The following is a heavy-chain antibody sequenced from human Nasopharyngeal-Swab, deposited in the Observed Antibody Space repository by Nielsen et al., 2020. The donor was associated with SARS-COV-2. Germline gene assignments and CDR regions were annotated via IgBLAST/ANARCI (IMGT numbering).Heavy chain of an antibody. D-gene: IGHD2-21*01. CDR2: ISGSGDTT. Sequence: ESLKISCAASGFTFSSYDMSWVRQAPGKGLEWGSIISGSGDTTYYADSVNDRFTISRDNSKNTLYLQMNSLRVEDTALYYCAKAPYLRGLDVWGQGTTVTVSS. J-gene: IGHJ6*02. V-gene: IGHV3-23*01. CDR1: GFTFSSYD. CDR3: AKAPYLRGLDV.